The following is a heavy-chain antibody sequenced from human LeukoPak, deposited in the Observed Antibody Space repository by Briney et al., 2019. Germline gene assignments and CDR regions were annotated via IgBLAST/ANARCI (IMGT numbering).Heavy chain of an antibody. Sequence: GGSLRLSCTASGFTFSSYTMTWVRQAPGKGLKWVSTITTGDGNTYYADSVKGRFTVSRDDSKNTLYLQMNSLRAEDTAVYYCAKDGGLWVSAHWGDSWGRGALVTVSS. V-gene: IGHV3-23*01. J-gene: IGHJ4*02. CDR1: GFTFSSYT. D-gene: IGHD7-27*01. CDR2: ITTGDGNT. CDR3: AKDGGLWVSAHWGDS.